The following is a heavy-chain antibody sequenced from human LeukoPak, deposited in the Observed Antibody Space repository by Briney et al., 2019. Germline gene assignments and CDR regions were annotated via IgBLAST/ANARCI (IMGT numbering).Heavy chain of an antibody. D-gene: IGHD3-22*01. V-gene: IGHV3-15*01. CDR2: IKRKTDGGTA. CDR1: GFTISNEW. CDR3: TTGVGYYYDSGTFG. Sequence: GGSLRLSCAASGFTISNEWMHWVRQAPGKGLEWVGRIKRKTDGGTADYAAPVKGRFTISRDDSRNTLYLQMSSLKTEDTAVYYCTTGVGYYYDSGTFGWGQGTLVTVSS. J-gene: IGHJ4*02.